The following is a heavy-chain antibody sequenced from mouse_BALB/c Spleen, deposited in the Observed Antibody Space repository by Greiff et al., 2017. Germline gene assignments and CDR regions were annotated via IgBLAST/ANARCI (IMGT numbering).Heavy chain of an antibody. CDR2: ISDGGSYT. CDR1: GFTFSDYY. CDR3: ASEAYYRYDGDYFDY. Sequence: DVQLVESGGGLVKPGGSLKLSCAASGFTFSDYYMYWVRQTPEKRLEWVATISDGGSYTYYPDSVKGRFTISRDNAKNNLYLQMSSLKSEDTAMYYCASEAYYRYDGDYFDYWGQGTTLTVSS. V-gene: IGHV5-4*02. J-gene: IGHJ2*01. D-gene: IGHD2-14*01.